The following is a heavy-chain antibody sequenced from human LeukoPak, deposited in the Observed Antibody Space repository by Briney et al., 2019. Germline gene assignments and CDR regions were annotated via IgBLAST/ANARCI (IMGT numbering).Heavy chain of an antibody. V-gene: IGHV3-23*01. CDR2: IGSGAGT. CDR3: AKKTPGATPLDY. J-gene: IGHJ4*02. CDR1: GFTFSTYA. D-gene: IGHD1-26*01. Sequence: GESLRLSCAASGFTFSTYAMSWVRQAPGKGLEWVSGIGSGAGTYYAGPVKGRFTISRDNSKNTLYLQMNSLRAEDTAVYYCAKKTPGATPLDYWGQGTLVTVSS.